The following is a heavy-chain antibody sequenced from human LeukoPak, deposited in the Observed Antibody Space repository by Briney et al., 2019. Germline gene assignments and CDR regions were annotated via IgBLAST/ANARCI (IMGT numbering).Heavy chain of an antibody. V-gene: IGHV3-48*01. J-gene: IGHJ4*02. Sequence: PGGSLRLSCEASGFTFSAYSLNWVRQAPGKGLEWVSYISSSSSTIYYADSVKGRFTISRDNAKNSLYLQMNSLRAEDTAVYYCAREEIAAPWYFDYWGQGTLVTVSS. CDR1: GFTFSAYS. D-gene: IGHD6-13*01. CDR3: AREEIAAPWYFDY. CDR2: ISSSSSTI.